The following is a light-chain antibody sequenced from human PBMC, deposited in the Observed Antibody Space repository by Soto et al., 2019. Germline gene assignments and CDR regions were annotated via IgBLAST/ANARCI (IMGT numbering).Light chain of an antibody. CDR2: DVS. Sequence: QSVLTPPRSVSGSPGQSVTLSCTGTSSDVCGYNYVYWYQQQPGKAPTLMIYDVSKRPSGVPARFEGSKXGNTASLTISGLQAEDEADYYCCSYAGSYIYVFGSGTKVTVL. CDR3: CSYAGSYIYV. J-gene: IGLJ1*01. V-gene: IGLV2-11*01. CDR1: SSDVCGYNY.